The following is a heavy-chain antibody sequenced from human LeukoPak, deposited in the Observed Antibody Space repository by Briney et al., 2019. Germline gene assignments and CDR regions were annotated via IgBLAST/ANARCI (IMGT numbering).Heavy chain of an antibody. CDR2: IKRETDGGTI. Sequence: GGSLRLSCAASGFTLNNAWMSWVRQAPGKGLEWLGRIKRETDGGTIDYTAPVKGRFTISRDDSRNTLYLQMDSLKIEDTAVYYCTTDRYYDNSELQFQHWGQGTLVTVSS. V-gene: IGHV3-15*01. CDR1: GFTLNNAW. D-gene: IGHD3-22*01. CDR3: TTDRYYDNSELQFQH. J-gene: IGHJ1*01.